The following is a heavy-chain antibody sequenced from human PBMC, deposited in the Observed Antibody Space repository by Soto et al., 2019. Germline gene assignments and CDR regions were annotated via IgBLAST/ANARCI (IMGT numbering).Heavy chain of an antibody. CDR3: ARGLFRQQWLVGFDP. J-gene: IGHJ5*02. Sequence: QVQLVQSGAEVKKPGSSVKVSCKASGGTFSNYIFSWVRQAPGQGLEWMGGTIPMFATAQYAQKLQGRVTITADESTSAVYMDLTSLRSDDTAVYYCARGLFRQQWLVGFDPWGQGTLVTVSS. CDR2: TIPMFATA. CDR1: GGTFSNYI. V-gene: IGHV1-69*01. D-gene: IGHD6-19*01.